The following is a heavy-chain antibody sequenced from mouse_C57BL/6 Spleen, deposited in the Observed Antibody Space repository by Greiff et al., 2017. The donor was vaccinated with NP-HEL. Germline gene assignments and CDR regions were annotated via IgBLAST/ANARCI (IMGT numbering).Heavy chain of an antibody. Sequence: VQLQQPGAELVKPGASVKLSCKASGYTFTSYWMQWVKQRPGQGLEWIGEIDPSDSYTNYNQKFKGKATLTVDTSSSTAYMQLSSLTSEDSAVYYCARSESTMDKARAMDYWGQGTSVTVSS. CDR3: ARSESTMDKARAMDY. CDR1: GYTFTSYW. V-gene: IGHV1-50*01. D-gene: IGHD2-1*01. J-gene: IGHJ4*01. CDR2: IDPSDSYT.